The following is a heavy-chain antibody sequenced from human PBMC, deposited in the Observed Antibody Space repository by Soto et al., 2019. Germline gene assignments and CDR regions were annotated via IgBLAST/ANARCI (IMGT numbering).Heavy chain of an antibody. D-gene: IGHD3-9*01. Sequence: ASVKVSCKASGYTFTSYGISWVRQAPGQGLEWMGWISAYNGNTNYAQKLQGRVTMTTDTSTSTAYMELRSLRSDDTAVYYCARGTPFWGYFAWVSQGYYYGMDVWGQGTTVTVSS. V-gene: IGHV1-18*04. J-gene: IGHJ6*02. CDR3: ARGTPFWGYFAWVSQGYYYGMDV. CDR1: GYTFTSYG. CDR2: ISAYNGNT.